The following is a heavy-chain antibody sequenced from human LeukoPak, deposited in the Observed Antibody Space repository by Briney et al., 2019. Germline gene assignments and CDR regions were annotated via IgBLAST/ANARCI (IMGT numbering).Heavy chain of an antibody. Sequence: SETLSLTCTVSGGSISSYYWSWIRQPPGKGLEWIGYIYYSGSTNYNPSLKSRVTISVDTSKNQFSLKLSSVTAADTAVYYCARRHDDYGDYAGGFDPWGQGTLVTVSS. V-gene: IGHV4-59*08. J-gene: IGHJ5*02. CDR1: GGSISSYY. CDR3: ARRHDDYGDYAGGFDP. CDR2: IYYSGST. D-gene: IGHD4-17*01.